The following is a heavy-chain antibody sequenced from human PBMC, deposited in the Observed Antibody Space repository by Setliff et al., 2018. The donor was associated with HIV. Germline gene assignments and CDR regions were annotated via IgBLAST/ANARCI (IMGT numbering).Heavy chain of an antibody. CDR1: GFTVSSNY. J-gene: IGHJ4*02. D-gene: IGHD6-13*01. CDR2: IYGGGTT. Sequence: GGSLRLSCAASGFTVSSNYMSWVRQAPGKGLEWVSVIYGGGTTHYADSVKGRFTISRDNAKNSLYLQMNSLRAEDTAVYYCARGPLSSSWYYFDYWGQGALVTVSS. V-gene: IGHV3-66*01. CDR3: ARGPLSSSWYYFDY.